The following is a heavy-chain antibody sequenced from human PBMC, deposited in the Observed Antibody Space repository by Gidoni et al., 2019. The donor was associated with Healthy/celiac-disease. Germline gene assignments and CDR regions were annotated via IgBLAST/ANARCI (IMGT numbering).Heavy chain of an antibody. Sequence: QVQLVQSGAEVKKPGASVKVSCKASGYTFTGYYMHWVRQAPGQGLEWMGWINPNSGGTNYAQKFQGRVTMTRDTSISTAYMELSRLRSDDTAVYYCARVRVVIARMDAFDIWGQGTMVTVSS. CDR2: INPNSGGT. J-gene: IGHJ3*02. CDR1: GYTFTGYY. D-gene: IGHD2-21*01. V-gene: IGHV1-2*02. CDR3: ARVRVVIARMDAFDI.